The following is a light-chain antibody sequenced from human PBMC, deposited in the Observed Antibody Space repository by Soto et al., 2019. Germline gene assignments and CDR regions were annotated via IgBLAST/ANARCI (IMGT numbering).Light chain of an antibody. J-gene: IGLJ3*02. V-gene: IGLV2-11*01. CDR3: CSSAGGFTWV. CDR2: YVS. CDR1: SSDV. Sequence: QSVLTQPRSVSGSPGQSVTISCTGTSSDVVSWYQQHPDKAPKLIIYYVSQRPSGVPDRFSGSKSGNTASLTISGLQAEDEADYYCCSSAGGFTWVFGGGTKVTVL.